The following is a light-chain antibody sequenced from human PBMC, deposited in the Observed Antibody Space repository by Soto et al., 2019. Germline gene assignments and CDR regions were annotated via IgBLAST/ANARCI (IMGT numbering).Light chain of an antibody. Sequence: QSALTQPASVSGSPGQSITISCTGTSSDVGDYNYVSWYQQHPGKAPKLMIYEVSNRPSGVSNRFSGSKSGNTASLTISGLLAEDEADYYCSSYAGSNNYVFGTGTKLTVL. CDR1: SSDVGDYNY. CDR2: EVS. V-gene: IGLV2-14*01. J-gene: IGLJ1*01. CDR3: SSYAGSNNYV.